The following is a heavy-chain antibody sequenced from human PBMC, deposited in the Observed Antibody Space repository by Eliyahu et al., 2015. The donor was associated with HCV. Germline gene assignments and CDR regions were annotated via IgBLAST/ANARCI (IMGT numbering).Heavy chain of an antibody. CDR1: GFTFSSXG. V-gene: IGHV3-30*03. CDR3: ARDLASLGGLSNSPYFDY. Sequence: QVQLVESGGGVVQPGRSLRLSCAASGFTFSSXGXHWVRQAPGKGLEGVAVISYDGSNKYYADSVKGRFTISRDNSKNTLYLQMNSLRAEDTAVYYCARDLASLGGLSNSPYFDYWGQGTLVTVSS. J-gene: IGHJ4*02. D-gene: IGHD4-23*01. CDR2: ISYDGSNK.